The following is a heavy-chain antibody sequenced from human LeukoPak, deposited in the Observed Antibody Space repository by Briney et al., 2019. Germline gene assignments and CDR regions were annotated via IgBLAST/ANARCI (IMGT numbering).Heavy chain of an antibody. Sequence: PGGSLTLACAPSGFTFSRYGMLWLRHARGKGLVWVAVISYDGSNKYYGDSVKGRFTIYRHNSKNTLDLQMSSLRAEDTAVYYCAKLQDPTGRARGWVDPWGQGTLVTVSS. D-gene: IGHD1-14*01. CDR2: ISYDGSNK. CDR3: AKLQDPTGRARGWVDP. V-gene: IGHV3-30*18. CDR1: GFTFSRYG. J-gene: IGHJ5*02.